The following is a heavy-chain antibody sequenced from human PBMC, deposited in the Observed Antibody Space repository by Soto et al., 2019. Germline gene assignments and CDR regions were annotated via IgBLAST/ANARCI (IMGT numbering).Heavy chain of an antibody. CDR2: ISYTGRT. D-gene: IGHD7-27*01. CDR1: GDSVTSGSYY. Sequence: QVQLQESAPGLVKPSETLSLTCIVSGDSVTSGSYYWTWLRQPPGKGLEWIGYISYTGRTKYNPSLQSRVTISVDPSKNDFALNLRSVTAADTAVYVFAREWGLLPYYVMNVWGHGTAVTVSS. V-gene: IGHV4-61*03. J-gene: IGHJ6*02. CDR3: AREWGLLPYYVMNV.